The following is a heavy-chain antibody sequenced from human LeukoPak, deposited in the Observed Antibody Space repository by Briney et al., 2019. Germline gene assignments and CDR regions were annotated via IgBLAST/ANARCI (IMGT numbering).Heavy chain of an antibody. V-gene: IGHV3-23*01. CDR1: GFTFSSYA. D-gene: IGHD6-13*01. Sequence: PGGSLRLSCAASGFTFSSYAMSWVRQAPGKGLEWVSAISGSGGSTYYADSVKGRFTISRDNSKNTLYLQMNSLGAEDTAVYYCAKFRGIAAAGKRSHFDYWGQGTLVTVSS. CDR2: ISGSGGST. CDR3: AKFRGIAAAGKRSHFDY. J-gene: IGHJ4*02.